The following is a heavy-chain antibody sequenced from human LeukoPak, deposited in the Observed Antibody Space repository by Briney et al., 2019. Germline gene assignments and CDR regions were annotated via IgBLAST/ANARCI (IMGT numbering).Heavy chain of an antibody. CDR2: IYPGDSDT. D-gene: IGHD2-15*01. V-gene: IGHV5-51*01. CDR1: GYSFTSYW. Sequence: GESLKISCKGSGYSFTSYWIGWARQMPGKGLEWMGIIYPGDSDTRYSPSFQGQVTISADKSISTAYLQWSSLKASDTAMYYCARAYKYCSGGSCYSGHFDYWGQGTLVTVSS. J-gene: IGHJ4*02. CDR3: ARAYKYCSGGSCYSGHFDY.